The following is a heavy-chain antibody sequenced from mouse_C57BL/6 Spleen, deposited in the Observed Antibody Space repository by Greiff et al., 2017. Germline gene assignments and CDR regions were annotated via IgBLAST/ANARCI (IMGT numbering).Heavy chain of an antibody. Sequence: QVHVKQSGPELVKPGASVKISCKASGYAFSSSWMNWVKQRPGKGLEWIGRIYPGDGDTNYNGKFKGKATLTADKSSSTAYMQLSSLTSEDSAVYFCAPVITTVVANWYFDVWGTGTTVTVSS. V-gene: IGHV1-82*01. CDR2: IYPGDGDT. D-gene: IGHD1-1*01. CDR3: APVITTVVANWYFDV. J-gene: IGHJ1*03. CDR1: GYAFSSSW.